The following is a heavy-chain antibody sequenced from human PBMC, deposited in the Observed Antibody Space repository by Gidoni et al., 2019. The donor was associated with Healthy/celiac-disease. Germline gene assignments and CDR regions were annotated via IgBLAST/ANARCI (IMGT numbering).Heavy chain of an antibody. Sequence: QVQLVESGGGVVQPGRSLRLSCAASGFTFSSYGMHWVRQAPGKGLEWVAVISYDGSYKYYADSVKGRFTISRDSSKNTLYLQMNSLRAEDTAVYYCAKDPDSSGYIDYWGQGTLVTVSS. D-gene: IGHD3-22*01. V-gene: IGHV3-30*18. J-gene: IGHJ4*02. CDR2: ISYDGSYK. CDR3: AKDPDSSGYIDY. CDR1: GFTFSSYG.